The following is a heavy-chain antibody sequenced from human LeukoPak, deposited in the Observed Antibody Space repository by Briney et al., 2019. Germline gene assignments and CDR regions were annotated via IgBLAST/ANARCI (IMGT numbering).Heavy chain of an antibody. CDR1: GFTFDDYA. J-gene: IGHJ3*02. V-gene: IGHV3-9*01. CDR3: AKVRGQYSSGWYDSAFDI. CDR2: ISWNSGSI. D-gene: IGHD6-19*01. Sequence: GGSLRLSCAASGFTFDDYAMHWVRQAPGKGLEWVSGISWNSGSIGYADSVKGRFTISRDNAKNSLYLQMNSLRAEDTASYYCAKVRGQYSSGWYDSAFDIWGQGTMVTVSS.